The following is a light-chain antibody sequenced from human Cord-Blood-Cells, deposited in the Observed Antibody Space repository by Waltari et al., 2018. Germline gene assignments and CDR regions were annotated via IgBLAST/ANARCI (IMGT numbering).Light chain of an antibody. CDR1: QSVSSSY. CDR2: GAS. J-gene: IGKJ2*01. Sequence: EIVLTQSPGTLSLSPGERATLSCRASQSVSSSYLAWYQQKPGQAPRLLIYGASSRATGIPDRFSGSGSGTDFTLTISRPEPEDFAVYYCQQYGSSRGYTFGQGTKLEIK. V-gene: IGKV3-20*01. CDR3: QQYGSSRGYT.